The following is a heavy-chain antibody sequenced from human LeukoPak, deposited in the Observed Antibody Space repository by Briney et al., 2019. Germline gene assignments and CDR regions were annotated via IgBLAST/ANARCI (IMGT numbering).Heavy chain of an antibody. CDR3: ARDSSYDYYYYFGMDV. V-gene: IGHV3-7*01. Sequence: GGSLRLSCAASGLTFSSYWMSWVRQAPGKGLEWVANIKQDGSEKYYVDSVKGRFTISRDNAKNSLYLQMNSLRAEDTAVYYCARDSSYDYYYYFGMDVWGQGTTVTVSS. J-gene: IGHJ6*02. CDR1: GLTFSSYW. D-gene: IGHD3-16*01. CDR2: IKQDGSEK.